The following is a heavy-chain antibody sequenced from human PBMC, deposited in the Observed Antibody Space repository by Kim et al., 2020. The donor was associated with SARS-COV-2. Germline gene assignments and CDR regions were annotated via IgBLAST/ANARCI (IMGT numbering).Heavy chain of an antibody. CDR3: ARSSSWYLEVDY. CDR2: IYYSGST. J-gene: IGHJ4*02. CDR1: GGSISSYY. D-gene: IGHD6-13*01. Sequence: SETLSLTCTVSGGSISSYYWSWIRQPPGKGLEWIGYIYYSGSTNYNPSLKSRVTISVDTSKNQFSLKLSSVTAADTAVYYCARSSSWYLEVDYWGQGTLVTVSS. V-gene: IGHV4-59*13.